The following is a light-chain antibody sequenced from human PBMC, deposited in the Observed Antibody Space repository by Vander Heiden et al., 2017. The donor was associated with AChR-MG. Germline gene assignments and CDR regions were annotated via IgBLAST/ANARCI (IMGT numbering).Light chain of an antibody. J-gene: IGLJ1*01. Sequence: QSALTQPASVSGSPGQSITISCSGTSSDIGGYNYVSWYQQHPGNAPKVIIYDVRNRPSGVSDRFSGSKSGNTASLTISGLQAEDEADYYCSSYTSSSTRVFGTGTKV. CDR3: SSYTSSSTRV. CDR2: DVR. CDR1: SSDIGGYNY. V-gene: IGLV2-14*03.